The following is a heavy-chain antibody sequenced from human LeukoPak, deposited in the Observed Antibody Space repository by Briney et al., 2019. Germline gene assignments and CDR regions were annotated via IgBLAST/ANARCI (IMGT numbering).Heavy chain of an antibody. CDR1: GFTFSSYG. CDR3: ARDLFTATRNF. D-gene: IGHD5-12*01. CDR2: ISSSGSTI. Sequence: GGSLRLSCAASGFTFSSYGMSWVRQAPGKGLEWVSYISSSGSTIYYADSVKGRFTISRDNAKNSLYLQMNSLRAEDTAVYYCARDLFTATRNFWGQGTLVTVSS. J-gene: IGHJ4*02. V-gene: IGHV3-48*04.